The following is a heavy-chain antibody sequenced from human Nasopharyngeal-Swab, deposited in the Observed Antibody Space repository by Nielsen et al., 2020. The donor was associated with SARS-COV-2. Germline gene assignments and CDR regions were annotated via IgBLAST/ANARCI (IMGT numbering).Heavy chain of an antibody. CDR3: ASPYPYCSGGSCYTGRYYYGMDV. J-gene: IGHJ6*02. V-gene: IGHV3-23*01. D-gene: IGHD2-15*01. CDR2: ISGSGGST. Sequence: GGSLRLSCAASGFTFSSYAMSWVRQAPGKGLEWVSAISGSGGSTYYADSVKGRFTISRDNSKNTLYLQMNSLRAEDTAVYYYASPYPYCSGGSCYTGRYYYGMDVWGQGTTVTVSS. CDR1: GFTFSSYA.